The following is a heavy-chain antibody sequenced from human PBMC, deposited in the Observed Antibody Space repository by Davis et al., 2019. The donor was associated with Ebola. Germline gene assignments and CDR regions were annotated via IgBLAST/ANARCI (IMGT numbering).Heavy chain of an antibody. J-gene: IGHJ4*02. Sequence: GSLRLSCTASGFTFGDYAMSWVRQAPGKGLEWVGFIRSKAYGGPTEYAASVKGRFTISRDDSKSIAYLQMNSLKTEDTAVYYCTREAINYYDSSGYHDYWGQGTLVTDSS. CDR1: GFTFGDYA. CDR2: IRSKAYGGPT. CDR3: TREAINYYDSSGYHDY. D-gene: IGHD3-22*01. V-gene: IGHV3-49*04.